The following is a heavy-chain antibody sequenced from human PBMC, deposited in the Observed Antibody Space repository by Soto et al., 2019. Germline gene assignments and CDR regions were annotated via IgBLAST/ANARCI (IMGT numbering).Heavy chain of an antibody. D-gene: IGHD1-1*01. J-gene: IGHJ3*01. CDR3: ARLILNGGPRANEAFEV. CDR1: GFTFSDTL. V-gene: IGHV1-3*01. CDR2: INPANGNT. Sequence: QVQLVQSGAEVKKPGASVKISCQASGFTFSDTLINWVRQGPGQRLEWMGWINPANGNTRYSESFQGRVTISSLSAASTVDVTLSDLTSEDTAVYYCARLILNGGPRANEAFEVWGQGTLITGSS.